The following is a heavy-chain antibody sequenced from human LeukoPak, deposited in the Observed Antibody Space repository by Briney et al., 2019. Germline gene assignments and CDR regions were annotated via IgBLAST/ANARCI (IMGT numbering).Heavy chain of an antibody. Sequence: SETLPLTCTVSGGSISSYYWSWIRQPPGKGLEWIGYIYYSGSTNYNPSLKSRVTISVDTSKNQFSLKLSSVTAADTAVYYCASSLTTVPTFDYWGQGTLVTVSS. CDR3: ASSLTTVPTFDY. V-gene: IGHV4-59*01. J-gene: IGHJ4*02. D-gene: IGHD4-17*01. CDR2: IYYSGST. CDR1: GGSISSYY.